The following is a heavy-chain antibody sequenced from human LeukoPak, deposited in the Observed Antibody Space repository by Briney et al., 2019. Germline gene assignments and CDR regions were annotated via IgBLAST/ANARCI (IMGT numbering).Heavy chain of an antibody. CDR3: ARAHSPWDCSGGSCSLPYGMDV. D-gene: IGHD2-15*01. J-gene: IGHJ6*02. CDR1: GGSTSSGGYY. Sequence: PSETLSLTCTVSGGSTSSGGYYWSWIRQHPGKGLEWIGYIYYSGSTYYNPSLKSRVTISVATSKNQFSLKLTSVSAADTAVYYCARAHSPWDCSGGSCSLPYGMDVWGQGTTVTVSS. V-gene: IGHV4-31*03. CDR2: IYYSGST.